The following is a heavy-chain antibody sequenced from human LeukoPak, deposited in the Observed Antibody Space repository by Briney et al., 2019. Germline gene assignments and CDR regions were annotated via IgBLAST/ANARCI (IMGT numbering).Heavy chain of an antibody. D-gene: IGHD2-2*01. V-gene: IGHV1-8*03. Sequence: ASVKVSCKASGCTFTSYDINWVRQATGQGLEWMGWMNPNSGNTGYAQKFQGRVTITRNTSISTAYMELSSLRSEDTAVYYCARGRYCSSTSCYEPWGQGTLVTVSS. CDR3: ARGRYCSSTSCYEP. J-gene: IGHJ5*02. CDR1: GCTFTSYD. CDR2: MNPNSGNT.